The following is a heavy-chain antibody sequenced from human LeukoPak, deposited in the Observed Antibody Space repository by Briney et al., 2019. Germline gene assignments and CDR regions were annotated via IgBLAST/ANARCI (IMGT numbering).Heavy chain of an antibody. CDR2: INHSGST. CDR3: ARHIEYYYGSGKRGAFDI. V-gene: IGHV4-34*01. J-gene: IGHJ3*02. CDR1: GGSFSGYY. Sequence: SETLSLTCAVYGGSFSGYYWSWIRQPPGKGLEWIGEINHSGSTNYNPSLKSRVTISVDTSKNQFSLKLSSVTAADTAVYYCARHIEYYYGSGKRGAFDIWGQGTMVTVSS. D-gene: IGHD3-10*01.